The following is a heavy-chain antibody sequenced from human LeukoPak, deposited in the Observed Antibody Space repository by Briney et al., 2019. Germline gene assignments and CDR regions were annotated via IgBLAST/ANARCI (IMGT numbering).Heavy chain of an antibody. V-gene: IGHV1-3*01. CDR3: ARSYGDYSHFDY. Sequence: ASVKVSCKASGYTFTSYTIHWVRQAPGQRLEWMGWINAGNSNTNYSQKLQGRVIITRDTSASTAYMELSSLRSEDTAMYYCARSYGDYSHFDYWGQGTLVTVSS. J-gene: IGHJ4*02. CDR1: GYTFTSYT. CDR2: INAGNSNT. D-gene: IGHD4-17*01.